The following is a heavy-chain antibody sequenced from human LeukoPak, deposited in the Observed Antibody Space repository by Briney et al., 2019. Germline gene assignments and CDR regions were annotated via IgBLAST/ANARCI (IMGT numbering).Heavy chain of an antibody. D-gene: IGHD3-22*01. V-gene: IGHV1-18*01. CDR2: ISAYNGNT. J-gene: IGHJ6*02. CDR3: ARDLYYDSSGYSDYGMDV. CDR1: GYTFTSYG. Sequence: ASVKVSCKASGYTFTSYGISWVRQAPGQGLEWMGWISAYNGNTNYAQKLQGRVTMTTDTSTSTAYMELRSLRSDDTAVYYCARDLYYDSSGYSDYGMDVWGQGTTVTVSS.